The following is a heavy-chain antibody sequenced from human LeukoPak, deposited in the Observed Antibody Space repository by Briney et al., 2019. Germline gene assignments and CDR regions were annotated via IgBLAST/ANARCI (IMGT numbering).Heavy chain of an antibody. J-gene: IGHJ4*02. CDR2: IHYSGSS. D-gene: IGHD7-27*01. V-gene: IGHV4-59*03. CDR1: GDSTNNFY. CDR3: ALAPNSNWVDF. Sequence: PSETLSLTCTVSGDSTNNFYWNWIRQSPGKGLEWIGNIHYSGSSVYNPSLQSRVTITIDTSRRQFFLKLNSVTAADTAVYFCALAPNSNWVDFWGPGTLVTVSS.